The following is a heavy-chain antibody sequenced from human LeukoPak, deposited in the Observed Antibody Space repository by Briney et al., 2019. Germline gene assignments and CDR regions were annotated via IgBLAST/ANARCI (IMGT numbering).Heavy chain of an antibody. CDR2: ISGSGGST. Sequence: PGRSLRLSCAASGFTFSSYAMSWVRQAPGKGLEWVSAISGSGGSTYYADSVKGRFTISRDNSKNTLYLQMNSLRAEDTAVYYSAVGGYLGRNFDYWGQGTLVTVSS. CDR3: AVGGYLGRNFDY. CDR1: GFTFSSYA. V-gene: IGHV3-23*01. D-gene: IGHD1-26*01. J-gene: IGHJ4*02.